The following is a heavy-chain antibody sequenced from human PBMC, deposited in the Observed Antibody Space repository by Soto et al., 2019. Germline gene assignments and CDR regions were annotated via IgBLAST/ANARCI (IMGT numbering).Heavy chain of an antibody. J-gene: IGHJ5*02. Sequence: SETLSLTCAVCGGSFSGYYWSWIHQPPGKGLEWIGEINHSGSTNYNPSLKSRVTISVDTSKNQFSLKLSSVTAADTAVYYCARAGLEWLQINWFDPWGQGTLVTVSS. D-gene: IGHD3-3*01. CDR2: INHSGST. CDR1: GGSFSGYY. CDR3: ARAGLEWLQINWFDP. V-gene: IGHV4-34*01.